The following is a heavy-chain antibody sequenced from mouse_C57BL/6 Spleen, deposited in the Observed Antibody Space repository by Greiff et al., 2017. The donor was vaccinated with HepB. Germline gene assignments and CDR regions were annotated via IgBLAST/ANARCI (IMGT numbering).Heavy chain of an antibody. J-gene: IGHJ1*03. CDR3: ARHPITTVVALRWYFDV. CDR2: ISGGGGNT. V-gene: IGHV5-9*01. CDR1: GFTFSSYT. Sequence: DVHLVESGGGLVKPGGSLKLSCAASGFTFSSYTMSWVRQTPEKRLEWVATISGGGGNTYYPDSVKGRFTISRDNAKNTLYLQMSSLRSEDTALYYCARHPITTVVALRWYFDVWGTGTTVTVSS. D-gene: IGHD1-1*01.